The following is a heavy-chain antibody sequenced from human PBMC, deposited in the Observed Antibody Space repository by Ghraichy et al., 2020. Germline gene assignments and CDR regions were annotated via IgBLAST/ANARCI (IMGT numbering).Heavy chain of an antibody. D-gene: IGHD6-13*01. Sequence: GGSLRLSCAASGFTFSSYDMHWVRQATGKGLEWVSAIGTAGDTYYPGSVKGRFTISRENAKNSLYLQMNSLRAGDTAVYYCARALPYGIAAAGTSFGMDVWGQGTTVTVSS. CDR1: GFTFSSYD. CDR2: IGTAGDT. J-gene: IGHJ6*02. V-gene: IGHV3-13*01. CDR3: ARALPYGIAAAGTSFGMDV.